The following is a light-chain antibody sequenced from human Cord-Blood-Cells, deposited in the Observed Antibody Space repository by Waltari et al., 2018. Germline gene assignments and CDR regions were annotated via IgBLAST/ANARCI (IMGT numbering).Light chain of an antibody. CDR2: WAS. V-gene: IGKV4-1*01. J-gene: IGKJ2*03. Sequence: DIVMTQSPDSLAVSLGERATINCKSSQSVLYSSNNKNYLACYQQKPGQPPELLIYWASTRESRVPVRFSGSGSGTDFTLTISSLQAEYVAVYYCQQYYSTTYSFGQSTKLEIK. CDR3: QQYYSTTYS. CDR1: QSVLYSSNNKNY.